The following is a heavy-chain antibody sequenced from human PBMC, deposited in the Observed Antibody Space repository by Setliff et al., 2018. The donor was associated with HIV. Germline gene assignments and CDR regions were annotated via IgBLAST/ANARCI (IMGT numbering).Heavy chain of an antibody. CDR1: GFTFNSYA. V-gene: IGHV3-23*01. Sequence: GGSLRLSCAASGFTFNSYAMSWVRQAPGKGLEWVSAISDSGDNTYYADSVKGRFTISRDNAKNSLYLQMNSLRAEDTAVYYCASEAGASSGWFGYWGQGTLVTVSS. CDR3: ASEAGASSGWFGY. J-gene: IGHJ5*01. CDR2: ISDSGDNT. D-gene: IGHD6-19*01.